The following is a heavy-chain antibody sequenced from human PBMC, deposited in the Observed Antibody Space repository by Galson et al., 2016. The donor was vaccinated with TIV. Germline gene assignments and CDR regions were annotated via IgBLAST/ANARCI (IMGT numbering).Heavy chain of an antibody. CDR1: GFSLNTDGMC. J-gene: IGHJ4*02. CDR3: ARISGYYDSSGHYIPRSFDY. V-gene: IGHV2-70*11. CDR2: IDWDDDK. Sequence: PALVKPTQTLTLTCTFSGFSLNTDGMCVNWIRQPPGKALEWLARIDWDDDKSYSPSLKTRLTISKDTSKNQVVLTMTNVDPVDTATYYCARISGYYDSSGHYIPRSFDYWGQGSLVTV. D-gene: IGHD3-22*01.